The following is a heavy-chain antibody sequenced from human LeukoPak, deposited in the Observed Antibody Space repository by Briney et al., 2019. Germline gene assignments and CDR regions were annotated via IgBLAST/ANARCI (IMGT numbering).Heavy chain of an antibody. V-gene: IGHV3-7*01. CDR2: IKQDGSEK. J-gene: IGHJ4*01. Sequence: PGGSLRLSCAASGFTFSSYWMSWVPQAPGKGLEGGANIKQDGSEKYYVDSVKGQITISRDNAKNSLDLQMNSMRAEDTAVYYCARTDRGYSYGSIDYWGQGTLVTVSS. CDR1: GFTFSSYW. CDR3: ARTDRGYSYGSIDY. D-gene: IGHD5-18*01.